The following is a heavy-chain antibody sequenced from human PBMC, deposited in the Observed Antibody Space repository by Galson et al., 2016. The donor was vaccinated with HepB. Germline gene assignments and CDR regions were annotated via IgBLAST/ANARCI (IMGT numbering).Heavy chain of an antibody. CDR2: VLSDGTTK. Sequence: LRLSCAASGFTFSNYAIHWVRQAPGKGLEWVADVLSDGTTKDYADSVKGRFTISRDNSKNTVYLQMNSLSAEDTAVYYCAKIYMVAAGRAFDVWGQGIMVIVSS. V-gene: IGHV3-30-3*02. J-gene: IGHJ3*01. CDR1: GFTFSNYA. CDR3: AKIYMVAAGRAFDV. D-gene: IGHD6-13*01.